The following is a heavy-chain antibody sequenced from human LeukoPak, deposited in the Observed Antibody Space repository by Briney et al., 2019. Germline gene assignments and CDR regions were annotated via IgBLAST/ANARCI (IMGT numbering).Heavy chain of an antibody. CDR3: ARESGHVFDY. CDR2: INPSDGGT. CDR1: GDTFTSYN. V-gene: IGHV1-46*01. D-gene: IGHD3-16*01. J-gene: IGHJ4*02. Sequence: GASVKVSCKASGDTFTSYNIQWVRQVPGQGLEWMGIINPSDGGTGYAQKFQDRVTMTRDTSTSTAYMDLNSLTSEDTAVYYCARESGHVFDYWGQGTLVTVSS.